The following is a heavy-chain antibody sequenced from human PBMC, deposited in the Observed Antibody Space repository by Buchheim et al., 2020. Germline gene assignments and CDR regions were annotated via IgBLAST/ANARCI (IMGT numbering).Heavy chain of an antibody. V-gene: IGHV3-74*01. CDR3: ARGEDDYGDYYGLDV. CDR2: INSDGSSV. Sequence: EVQLVESGGGLVQPGGSLRLSCAASGFIFSSNWMHWVRQAPGKGLVWVSRINSDGSSVFYADSVKGRFTISRDNAKNTLYLQMNSLRAEDTAVYCCARGEDDYGDYYGLDVWGQGTT. D-gene: IGHD4-17*01. J-gene: IGHJ6*02. CDR1: GFIFSSNW.